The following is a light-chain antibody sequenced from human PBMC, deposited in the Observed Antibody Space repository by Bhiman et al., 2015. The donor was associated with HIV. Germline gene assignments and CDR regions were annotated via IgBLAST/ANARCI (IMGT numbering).Light chain of an antibody. Sequence: QSALTQPASVSASPGQSIAISCTGTSSDVGAYNYVSWYQQHPGTAPKLMIYAVSNRPSGVSNRFSGSKSGNTASLTISGLQAEDEADYYCSSYTSTYTLVFGTGTKVTVL. CDR3: SSYTSTYTLV. V-gene: IGLV2-14*03. CDR2: AVS. CDR1: SSDVGAYNY. J-gene: IGLJ1*01.